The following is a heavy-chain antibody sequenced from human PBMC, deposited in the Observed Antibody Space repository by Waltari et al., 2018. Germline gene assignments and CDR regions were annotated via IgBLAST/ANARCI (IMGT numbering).Heavy chain of an antibody. J-gene: IGHJ4*02. CDR3: AKSRPQRITMVRGVYYPFDY. Sequence: EVQLVESGGGLVQPGGSLRLSCAASGFTFSSYAMSWVRQAPGKGLEWVSAISGSGGSTYYADSVKGRFTISRDNSKNTLYLQMNSLRAEDTAVYYCAKSRPQRITMVRGVYYPFDYWGQGTLVTVSS. CDR2: ISGSGGST. V-gene: IGHV3-23*04. CDR1: GFTFSSYA. D-gene: IGHD3-10*01.